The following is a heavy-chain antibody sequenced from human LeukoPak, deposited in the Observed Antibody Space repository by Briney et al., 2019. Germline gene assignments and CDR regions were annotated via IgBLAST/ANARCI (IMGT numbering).Heavy chain of an antibody. Sequence: GASVKVSCKASGYTFTNYYLHWVRQAPGQGLEWMGFINPCGGSTSYAQKFQGRVTMTRATSTSTVYMELSSLRSDDTAVYYCARNAASGLDYWGQGTLVTVSS. CDR3: ARNAASGLDY. J-gene: IGHJ4*02. CDR2: INPCGGST. CDR1: GYTFTNYY. D-gene: IGHD2-15*01. V-gene: IGHV1-46*01.